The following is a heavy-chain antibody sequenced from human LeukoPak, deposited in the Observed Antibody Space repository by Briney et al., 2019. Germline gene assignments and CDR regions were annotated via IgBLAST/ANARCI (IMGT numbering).Heavy chain of an antibody. CDR3: ARDLRGFFGY. Sequence: PSETLSLTCAVYGGSFSGYYWSWIRQPPGKGLEWIGEINHSGSTNYNPSLKSRVTISVDTSKNQSSLKLSSVTAADTAVYYCARDLRGFFGYWGQGTLVTVSS. D-gene: IGHD6-25*01. CDR2: INHSGST. CDR1: GGSFSGYY. V-gene: IGHV4-34*01. J-gene: IGHJ4*02.